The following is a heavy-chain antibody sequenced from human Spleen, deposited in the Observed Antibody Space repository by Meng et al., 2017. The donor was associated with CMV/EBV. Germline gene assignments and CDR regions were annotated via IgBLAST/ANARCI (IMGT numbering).Heavy chain of an antibody. D-gene: IGHD2-2*02. J-gene: IGHJ6*02. CDR3: ARIPTDYYYGMDV. CDR1: GGSFSGYY. Sequence: GSLRLSCAVSGGSFSGYYWIWIRQTPGKGLEWIGSIYYSGSTYYNPSLKSRVTISVDTSKNQFSLKLSSVTAADTAVYYCARIPTDYYYGMDVWGQGTTVTVSS. V-gene: IGHV4-34*01. CDR2: IYYSGST.